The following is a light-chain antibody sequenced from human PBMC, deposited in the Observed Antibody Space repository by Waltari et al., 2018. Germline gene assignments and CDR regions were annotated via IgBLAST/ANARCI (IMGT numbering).Light chain of an antibody. CDR3: QQYHSFPIT. Sequence: DIQMTQSPSSLSASVGDRFTITCRASQGIRNYLAWSQQKPGKAPKSLIYDASSLQSGVSSKFSGSGFGTDFTLTITSLQPEDFATYYCQQYHSFPITFGQGTRLEIK. V-gene: IGKV1-16*02. CDR1: QGIRNY. J-gene: IGKJ5*01. CDR2: DAS.